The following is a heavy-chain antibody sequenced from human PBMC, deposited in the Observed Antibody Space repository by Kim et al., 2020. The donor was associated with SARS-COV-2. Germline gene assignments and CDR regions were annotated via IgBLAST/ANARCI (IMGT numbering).Heavy chain of an antibody. Sequence: GGSLRLSCAASGFTFSSYGMSWVRQAPGKGLEWVSTIAGSGGATSYADSVKGRFTISRDNSKNTLFPQMNSLRDEDTALYYCAKRGPGGNKEFDYWGQGTLVTVSS. V-gene: IGHV3-23*01. CDR3: AKRGPGGNKEFDY. CDR1: GFTFSSYG. J-gene: IGHJ4*02. CDR2: IAGSGGAT. D-gene: IGHD2-15*01.